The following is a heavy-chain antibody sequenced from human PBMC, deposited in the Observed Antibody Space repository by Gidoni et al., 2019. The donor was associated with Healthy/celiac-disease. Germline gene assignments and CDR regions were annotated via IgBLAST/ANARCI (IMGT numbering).Heavy chain of an antibody. V-gene: IGHV3-23*01. Sequence: EVQLLESGGGLVQPGGSLRLSCAASGFTFSSYAMSWVRQAPGKGLEWVSAISGSGGSTYYADSVKGRFTISRDNSKNTLYLQMNSLRAEDTAVYYCAKDLSPDYDILTGYYKALPHYYYYYGMDVWGQGTTVTVSS. CDR1: GFTFSSYA. D-gene: IGHD3-9*01. CDR3: AKDLSPDYDILTGYYKALPHYYYYYGMDV. J-gene: IGHJ6*02. CDR2: ISGSGGST.